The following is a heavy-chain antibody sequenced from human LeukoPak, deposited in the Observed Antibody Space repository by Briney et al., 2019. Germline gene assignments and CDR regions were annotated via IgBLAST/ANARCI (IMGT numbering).Heavy chain of an antibody. CDR1: GFTFGTYW. J-gene: IGHJ4*02. CDR3: ATVLSWSAAY. V-gene: IGHV3-7*01. Sequence: PGGSLRLSCAASGFTFGTYWMSWVRQPPGKGLEWVANIKQDGSEKYYVDSVKGRFTISRDNAKNSLYLQMNSLRAEDTAVYYCATVLSWSAAYWGQGTLVTVSS. CDR2: IKQDGSEK. D-gene: IGHD2/OR15-2a*01.